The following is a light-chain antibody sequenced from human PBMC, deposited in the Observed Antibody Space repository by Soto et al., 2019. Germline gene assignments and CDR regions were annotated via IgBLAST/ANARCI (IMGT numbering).Light chain of an antibody. CDR1: QSVASNY. CDR3: QQYSRSPWT. CDR2: GAS. Sequence: EIGSTQSPCTPPLSPGERATLYCRASQSVASNYLAWYQQKPGQAPRLLIYGASSRATGIPDRFSGSGSGTDFTLTISRLEPEDLAVYNCQQYSRSPWTFGQGTKVDI. J-gene: IGKJ1*01. V-gene: IGKV3-20*01.